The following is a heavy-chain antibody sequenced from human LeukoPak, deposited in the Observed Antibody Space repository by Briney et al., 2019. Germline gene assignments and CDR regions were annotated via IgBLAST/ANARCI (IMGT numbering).Heavy chain of an antibody. V-gene: IGHV1-2*02. CDR1: GYTLTGYY. Sequence: GASVKVSCKASGYTLTGYYMHWVRQAPGQGLEWMGWINPNSGGTNYAQKFQGRVTMTRDTSISTAYMELSRLRSDDTAVYYCARDYPTKAIAVAGPFDYWGQGTLVTVSS. CDR2: INPNSGGT. J-gene: IGHJ4*02. D-gene: IGHD6-19*01. CDR3: ARDYPTKAIAVAGPFDY.